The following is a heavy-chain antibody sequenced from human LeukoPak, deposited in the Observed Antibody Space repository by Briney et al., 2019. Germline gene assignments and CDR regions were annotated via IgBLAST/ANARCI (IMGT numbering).Heavy chain of an antibody. CDR1: GYTFTGYY. V-gene: IGHV1-2*02. J-gene: IGHJ4*02. CDR3: ARDEQTYGDPSGY. Sequence: GASVKVSCKASGYTFTGYYMHWVRQAPGQGLEWMGWINPNSGGTNYAQKFQGRVTMTRDTSISTAYMELSRLRSDDTAVYYCARDEQTYGDPSGYWGQGTLVTVSS. D-gene: IGHD4-17*01. CDR2: INPNSGGT.